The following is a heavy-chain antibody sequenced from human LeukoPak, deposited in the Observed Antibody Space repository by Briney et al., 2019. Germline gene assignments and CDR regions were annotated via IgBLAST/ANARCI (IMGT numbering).Heavy chain of an antibody. CDR2: IYPGDSDI. D-gene: IGHD3-22*01. V-gene: IGHV5-51*01. CDR3: SRRGVYYSDSSAFYY. CDR1: GYRFTNYW. Sequence: GESLKISCKGSGYRFTNYWIGWVRQMPGKGLELMGSIYPGDSDIRYSPSFQGQVTISADKSFTTAYLQWRSLKASDTAIYYCSRRGVYYSDSSAFYYWGQGTRVTVSS. J-gene: IGHJ4*02.